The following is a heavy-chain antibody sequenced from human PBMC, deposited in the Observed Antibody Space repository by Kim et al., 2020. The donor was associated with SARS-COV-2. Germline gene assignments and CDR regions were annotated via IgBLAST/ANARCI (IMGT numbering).Heavy chain of an antibody. V-gene: IGHV3-30*18. Sequence: GGSLRLSCAASGFTFSSYGMHWVRQAPGKGLEGVAVISYDGSNKYYADSVKGRFTISRDNSKNTLYLQMNSLRAEDTAVYYCAKKWGDGPKFGYFDYWGQGTLVTVSS. J-gene: IGHJ4*02. CDR2: ISYDGSNK. CDR1: GFTFSSYG. CDR3: AKKWGDGPKFGYFDY. D-gene: IGHD1-26*01.